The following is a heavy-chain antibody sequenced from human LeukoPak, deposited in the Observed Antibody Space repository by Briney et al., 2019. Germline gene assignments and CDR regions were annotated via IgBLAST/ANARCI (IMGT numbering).Heavy chain of an antibody. CDR3: ARGGYYDCSDI. J-gene: IGHJ3*02. CDR2: IGSDDSNK. Sequence: GGSLRLSCVASGFTFSTYGMHWVRQAPGKGLEWVAKIGSDDSNKHYADSVKGRFTISRDNAKNTLYLQMNSLRAEDTAVYYCARGGYYDCSDIWGQGTMVTVSS. D-gene: IGHD3-22*01. V-gene: IGHV3-33*03. CDR1: GFTFSTYG.